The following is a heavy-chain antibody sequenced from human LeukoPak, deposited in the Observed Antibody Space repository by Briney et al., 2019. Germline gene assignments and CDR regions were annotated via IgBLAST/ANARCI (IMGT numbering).Heavy chain of an antibody. J-gene: IGHJ4*02. D-gene: IGHD4-17*01. Sequence: ASVKVSCKASGYTFTGYYMHWVRQAPGQGLEWMGWINPNSGGTNYAQKFQGRVTMTRDTSISTAYMELSRLRSEDTAVYYCARDFLHDYGDHPDDYWGQGTLVTVSS. CDR1: GYTFTGYY. CDR2: INPNSGGT. CDR3: ARDFLHDYGDHPDDY. V-gene: IGHV1-2*02.